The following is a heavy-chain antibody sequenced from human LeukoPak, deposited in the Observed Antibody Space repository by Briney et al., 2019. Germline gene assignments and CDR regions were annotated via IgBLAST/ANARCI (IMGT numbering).Heavy chain of an antibody. CDR1: GFTFSSYG. CDR2: IRYDGSNK. V-gene: IGHV3-30*02. Sequence: GGSLRLSCAASGFTFSSYGMHWVRQAPGKGLQWVAFIRYDGSNKYYADSVKGRFTISRDNSKNTLYLQMNSLRAEDTAVYYCAKVKAPRSDGAFDIWGQGTMVTVSS. CDR3: AKVKAPRSDGAFDI. J-gene: IGHJ3*02. D-gene: IGHD2-21*01.